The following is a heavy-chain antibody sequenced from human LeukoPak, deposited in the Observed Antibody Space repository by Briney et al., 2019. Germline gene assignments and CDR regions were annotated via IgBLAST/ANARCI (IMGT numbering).Heavy chain of an antibody. CDR3: AKVDGSSSSRARFAY. V-gene: IGHV3-23*01. Sequence: GGSLRLSCAPSGFTFSRHAVNGVPEAPGKGVEWVSAVCGGGDFIYYAESVKGRFTISRDNSKSTGYLQMNSLRAEDTAIYYCAKVDGSSSSRARFAYWGPGTLVTVSS. CDR2: VCGGGDFI. J-gene: IGHJ4*02. CDR1: GFTFSRHA. D-gene: IGHD6-6*01.